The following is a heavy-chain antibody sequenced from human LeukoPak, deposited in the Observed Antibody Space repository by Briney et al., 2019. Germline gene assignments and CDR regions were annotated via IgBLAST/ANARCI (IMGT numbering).Heavy chain of an antibody. D-gene: IGHD3-10*01. CDR3: ARSYGSGKVGYYYYGMDV. J-gene: IGHJ6*02. CDR2: ISSSSSYI. Sequence: GGSLRLSCAASGFTFSDYYMSWIRQAPGKGLEWVSSISSSSSYIYYADSVKGRFTISRDNAKNSLYLQMNSLRAEDTAVYYCARSYGSGKVGYYYYGMDVWGQGTTVTASS. V-gene: IGHV3-11*06. CDR1: GFTFSDYY.